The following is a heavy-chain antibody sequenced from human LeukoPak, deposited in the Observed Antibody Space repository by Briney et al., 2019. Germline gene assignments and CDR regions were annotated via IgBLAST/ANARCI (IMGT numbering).Heavy chain of an antibody. CDR1: GFTFTTYW. J-gene: IGHJ4*02. CDR2: IKQDGSEK. CDR3: ARGFRGWYAEGFDY. Sequence: GESLRLSCAASGFTFTTYWMSWVRQAPGKGLEWVANIKQDGSEKYYVDSVKGRFSISRDNAKNSLYLQMHSLRAEDTAVYYCARGFRGWYAEGFDYWGQGTLVTVSS. D-gene: IGHD6-19*01. V-gene: IGHV3-7*01.